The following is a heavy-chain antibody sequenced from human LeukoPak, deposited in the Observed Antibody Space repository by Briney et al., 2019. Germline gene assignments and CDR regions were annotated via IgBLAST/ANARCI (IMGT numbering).Heavy chain of an antibody. CDR1: VYTFTNFY. V-gene: IGHV1-2*02. CDR3: ARRPINCIITNCYVDY. D-gene: IGHD2-2*01. CDR2: MNPNSGDT. Sequence: ASVKVSCKASVYTFTNFYIHWVRQAPGQGLEWMGWMNPNSGDTSYAREFQDRVTMTRDTSLSTAYMELSRLRSGDTAVYFCARRPINCIITNCYVDYWGQGTLVTVSS. J-gene: IGHJ4*02.